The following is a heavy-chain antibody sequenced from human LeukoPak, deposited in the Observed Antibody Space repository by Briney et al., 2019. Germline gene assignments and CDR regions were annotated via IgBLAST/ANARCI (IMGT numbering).Heavy chain of an antibody. Sequence: LRLSCAASGFTFSSDAMGSVCGGPRKGHEWIGYIYYSGSTNYNPSLKSRVTISVDTSKNQFSLKLSSVTAADTAVYYCARGVSNYYYMDVWGKGTTVTVSS. CDR1: GFTFSSDA. J-gene: IGHJ6*03. CDR2: IYYSGST. V-gene: IGHV4-61*08. CDR3: ARGVSNYYYMDV.